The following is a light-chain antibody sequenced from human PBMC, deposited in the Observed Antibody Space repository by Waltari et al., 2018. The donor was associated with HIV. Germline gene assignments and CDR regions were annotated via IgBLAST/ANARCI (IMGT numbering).Light chain of an antibody. CDR2: LKSEGSH. J-gene: IGLJ3*02. V-gene: IGLV4-69*01. CDR3: QTWDTVAV. CDR1: GGLSSYA. Sequence: QLVLTQSPSASAFLGASVKITCTLNGGLSSYAIAWHQHQPEKGPRYLMKLKSEGSHNREDDIPDPFSTFNTGADPRLTITGLRSEYAGYFSCQTWDTVAVYGGQTDLTVL.